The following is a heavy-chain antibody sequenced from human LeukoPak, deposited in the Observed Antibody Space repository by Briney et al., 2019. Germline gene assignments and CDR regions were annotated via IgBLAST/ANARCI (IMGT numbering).Heavy chain of an antibody. CDR2: IYHTGST. D-gene: IGHD5-12*01. V-gene: IGHV4-38-2*02. J-gene: IGHJ4*02. Sequence: SETLSLTCTVSSYSISSSYYWGWIRQPPGKGLEWFGNIYHTGSTYYNPSLKSRVTISVDTSKNQFSLKLSSVTAADTAVYYCARSGNSAYGQPFDYWGQGTLVTVSS. CDR3: ARSGNSAYGQPFDY. CDR1: SYSISSSYY.